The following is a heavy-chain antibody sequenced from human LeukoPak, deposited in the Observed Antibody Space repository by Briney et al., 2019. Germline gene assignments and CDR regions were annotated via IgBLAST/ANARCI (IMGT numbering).Heavy chain of an antibody. J-gene: IGHJ5*02. CDR3: ARPNPPLTMVGPNWFDP. CDR2: IDPSDSYT. CDR1: GYSFTSYW. V-gene: IGHV5-10-1*01. D-gene: IGHD4/OR15-4a*01. Sequence: GESLKISFKGSGYSFTSYWISWVRQMPGKGLEWMGRIDPSDSYTNYSPSFQGHVTISADKSISTAYLQWSSLKASDTAMYYCARPNPPLTMVGPNWFDPWGQGTLVTVSS.